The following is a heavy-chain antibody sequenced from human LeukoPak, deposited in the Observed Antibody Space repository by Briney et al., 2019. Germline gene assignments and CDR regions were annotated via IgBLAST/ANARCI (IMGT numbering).Heavy chain of an antibody. J-gene: IGHJ4*02. CDR3: ARVGGPSRRYFDY. V-gene: IGHV3-23*01. CDR2: ISNSGDRT. CDR1: GFTFSSYH. D-gene: IGHD3-16*01. Sequence: GGSLRLSCAASGFTFSSYHMTWVRLSPGKEVECVSSISNSGDRTYYRDSVKGRFTISRENAKNSLYLQMNSLRAGDTAVYYCARVGGPSRRYFDYWGQGTLVTVSS.